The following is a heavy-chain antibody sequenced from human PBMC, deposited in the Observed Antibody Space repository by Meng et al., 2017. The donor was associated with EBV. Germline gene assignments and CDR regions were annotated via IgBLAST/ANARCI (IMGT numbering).Heavy chain of an antibody. CDR3: AHIIAARPFDY. J-gene: IGHJ4*02. CDR2: IYWDDDK. Sequence: PLKDPGPTLVKTTQTLTLTCSLSGFSLSTRGVGVGWIRQPPGKALEWLALIYWDDDKRYSPSLKSRLTITKDTSKNQVVLTMTNMDPVDAATYYCAHIIAARPFDYWGQGTLVTVSS. D-gene: IGHD6-6*01. CDR1: GFSLSTRGVG. V-gene: IGHV2-5*02.